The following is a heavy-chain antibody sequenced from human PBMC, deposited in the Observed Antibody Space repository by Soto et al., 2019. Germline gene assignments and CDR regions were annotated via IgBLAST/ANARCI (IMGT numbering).Heavy chain of an antibody. J-gene: IGHJ5*02. Sequence: ASVKVSCKASGYTFTSYGISWVRQAPGQGLEWMGWISAYNGNTNYAQKLQGRVTMTTDTSTSTAYLELRSLRSDDTAVYYCARDSITGTYNWFDPWGQGTLVTVSS. V-gene: IGHV1-18*01. D-gene: IGHD1-20*01. CDR3: ARDSITGTYNWFDP. CDR2: ISAYNGNT. CDR1: GYTFTSYG.